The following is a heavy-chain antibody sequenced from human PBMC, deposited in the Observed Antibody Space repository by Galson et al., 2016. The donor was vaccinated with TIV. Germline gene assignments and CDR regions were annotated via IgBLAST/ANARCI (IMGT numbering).Heavy chain of an antibody. Sequence: FLRLSCAASRFPFSNFPMHWVRQAPGKGLDWVAFIRSDGSKKYADSVAGRFATSRDNSKNTVYLQMNSLKPEDAALYFCARGRGINGGLYFDYWGRGTLVTVSS. J-gene: IGHJ4*02. D-gene: IGHD3-10*01. CDR1: RFPFSNFP. CDR2: IRSDGSKK. CDR3: ARGRGINGGLYFDY. V-gene: IGHV3-30*02.